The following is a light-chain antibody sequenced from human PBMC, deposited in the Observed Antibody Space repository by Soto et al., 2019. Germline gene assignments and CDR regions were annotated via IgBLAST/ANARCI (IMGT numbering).Light chain of an antibody. J-gene: IGKJ4*01. CDR2: GVS. V-gene: IGKV3-15*01. CDR1: QSVRSTY. Sequence: EILMTQSPVTLSVSPGERATLSCRASQSVRSTYLAWYQQKPGQAPRLLIFGVSNRAAGIPARFSGSGSGTEFTLTISSLQSKDFAVYYCQQYGDWPLTFGGGTKVEIK. CDR3: QQYGDWPLT.